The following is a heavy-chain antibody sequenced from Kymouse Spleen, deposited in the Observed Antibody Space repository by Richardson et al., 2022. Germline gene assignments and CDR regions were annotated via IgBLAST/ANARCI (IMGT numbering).Heavy chain of an antibody. J-gene: IGHJ6*02. V-gene: IGHV3-9*01. CDR3: AKGDYDILTGHYYYYGMDV. CDR2: ISWNSGSI. CDR1: GFTFDDYA. Sequence: EVQLVESGGGLVQPGRSLRLSCAASGFTFDDYAMHWVRQAPGKGLEWVSGISWNSGSIGYADSVKGRFTISRDNAKNSLYLQMNSLRAEDTALYYCAKGDYDILTGHYYYYGMDVWGQGTTVTVSS. D-gene: IGHD3-9*01.